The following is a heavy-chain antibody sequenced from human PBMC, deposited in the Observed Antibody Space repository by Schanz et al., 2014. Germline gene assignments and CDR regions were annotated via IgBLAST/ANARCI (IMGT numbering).Heavy chain of an antibody. V-gene: IGHV1-69*04. J-gene: IGHJ3*02. CDR1: GGTFSSYA. CDR2: IIPILGME. D-gene: IGHD3-22*01. Sequence: QVRLVQSGAEVKKPGSSVKVSCKASGGTFSSYAFSWVRQAPGQGPEWMGKIIPILGMENYAQKFQGRVTITADISTSTAYMDLSSLRSDDTAVYYCARDIQYHYDTSGPVGAFDIWGQGTVVTVSS. CDR3: ARDIQYHYDTSGPVGAFDI.